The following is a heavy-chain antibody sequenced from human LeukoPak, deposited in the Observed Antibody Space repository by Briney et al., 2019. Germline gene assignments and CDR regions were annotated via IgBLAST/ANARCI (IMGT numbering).Heavy chain of an antibody. D-gene: IGHD5-24*01. J-gene: IGHJ4*02. Sequence: GGSLRRSGAASGFNFSSYAMHWVRRAQGRGREWVAVIASDGSRNYYTDSLRGRSTISRDTSKNTLYLQMNSLRPEASAMYSCVNALWGRGYNPLDFWGQGTLVTVSS. CDR2: IASDGSRN. CDR1: GFNFSSYA. CDR3: VNALWGRGYNPLDF. V-gene: IGHV3-30*18.